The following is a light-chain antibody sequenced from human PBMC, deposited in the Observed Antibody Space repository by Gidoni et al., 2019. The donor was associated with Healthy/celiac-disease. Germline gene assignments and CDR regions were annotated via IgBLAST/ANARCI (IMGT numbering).Light chain of an antibody. CDR2: GNS. CDR3: QSYDSSLSGWV. Sequence: QSVLPQPPSVSAAPGQRVTISCPGSSSNIGAGYDVHWYQQLPGTAPKLLIYGNSNRPSGVPDRFSGSKSGTSASLAITGLQAEDEADYYCQSYDSSLSGWVFGGGTKLTVL. V-gene: IGLV1-40*01. J-gene: IGLJ3*02. CDR1: SSNIGAGYD.